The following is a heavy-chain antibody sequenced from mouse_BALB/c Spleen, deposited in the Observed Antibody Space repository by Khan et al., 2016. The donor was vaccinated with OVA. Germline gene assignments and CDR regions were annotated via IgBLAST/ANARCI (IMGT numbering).Heavy chain of an antibody. V-gene: IGHV1-7*01. D-gene: IGHD2-1*01. J-gene: IGHJ4*01. CDR2: INPSTGYT. CDR3: ARYYGNYYYAMDY. Sequence: QVQLQQSGAELAKPGASVKMSCKASGYTFTSYWMHWVKQRPGQGLEWIGYINPSTGYTEYNQKFKDKATLTADKSSSTAYMQLSSLTSEDSAVYYYARYYGNYYYAMDYWGQGTSVTVSS. CDR1: GYTFTSYW.